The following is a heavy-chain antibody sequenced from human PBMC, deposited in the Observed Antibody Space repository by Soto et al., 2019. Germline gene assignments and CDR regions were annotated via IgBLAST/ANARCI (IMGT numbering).Heavy chain of an antibody. V-gene: IGHV1-18*01. Sequence: ASVKVSCKASGYTFTSYGISWVRQAPGQGLEWMGWISAYNGNTNYAQKLQGRVTMTTDTSTSTAYMELRSLRSDDTAVYYCARDRHDYGGNSDFDYWGQGTLVTVSS. D-gene: IGHD4-17*01. CDR1: GYTFTSYG. J-gene: IGHJ4*02. CDR2: ISAYNGNT. CDR3: ARDRHDYGGNSDFDY.